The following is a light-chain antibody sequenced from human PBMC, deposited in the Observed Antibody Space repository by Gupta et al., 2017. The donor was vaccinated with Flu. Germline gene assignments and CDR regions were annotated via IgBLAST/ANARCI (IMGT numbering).Light chain of an antibody. CDR3: QQYHNWPMT. CDR2: GAS. Sequence: GERATLSCRASQSIANNLAWFQQRPGQAPRLIIYGASTRGTTIPARFSGSGSGTDFTLTISSLQSEDFAVYYCQQYHNWPMTFGPGTKVEIK. J-gene: IGKJ1*01. CDR1: QSIANN. V-gene: IGKV3-15*01.